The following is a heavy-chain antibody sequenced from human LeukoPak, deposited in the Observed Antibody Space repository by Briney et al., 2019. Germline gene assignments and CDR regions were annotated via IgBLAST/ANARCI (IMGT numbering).Heavy chain of an antibody. CDR1: GFTFSDYY. J-gene: IGHJ4*02. V-gene: IGHV3-11*01. CDR2: ISSSGSTI. Sequence: GGSLRLSCAASGFTFSDYYMSWIRQAPGKGLEWVSYISSSGSTIYYADSVKGRFTISRDNSKNTLYLQMNSLRAEDTAVYYCAKDYSNGFYFDYWGQGTLVTVSS. D-gene: IGHD6-19*01. CDR3: AKDYSNGFYFDY.